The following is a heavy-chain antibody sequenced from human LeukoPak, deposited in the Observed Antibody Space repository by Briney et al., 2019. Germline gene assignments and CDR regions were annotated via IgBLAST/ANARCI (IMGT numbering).Heavy chain of an antibody. CDR2: ISGSGGST. V-gene: IGHV3-23*01. CDR1: GFTFSSYS. CDR3: AKGYSSGWYPYYFDY. D-gene: IGHD6-19*01. Sequence: GGSLRLSCAASGFTFSSYSMSWVRQAPGKGLEWVSAISGSGGSTYYADSVKGRFTISRDNSKNTLYLQMNSLRAEDTAVYYCAKGYSSGWYPYYFDYWGQGTLVTVSS. J-gene: IGHJ4*02.